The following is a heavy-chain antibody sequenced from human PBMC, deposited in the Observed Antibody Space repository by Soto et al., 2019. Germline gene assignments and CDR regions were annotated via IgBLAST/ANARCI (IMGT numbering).Heavy chain of an antibody. CDR2: MSNSGGT. D-gene: IGHD1-1*01. V-gene: IGHV4-34*01. J-gene: IGHJ3*02. Sequence: VQLRRGAPGLWNPPEPLSLTCPVFVGSFTGGNYYWGGIRNPPGKGLEGIGEMSNSGGTHFIPSLKSRVTISVDTSKNQFSLKMSSVTAADTALYYCARVERGTATTVVDAFDIWGPGTMVTVSS. CDR3: ARVERGTATTVVDAFDI. CDR1: VGSFTGGNYY.